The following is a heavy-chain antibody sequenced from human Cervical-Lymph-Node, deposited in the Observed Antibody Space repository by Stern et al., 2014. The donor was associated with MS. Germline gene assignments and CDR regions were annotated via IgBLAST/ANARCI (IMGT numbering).Heavy chain of an antibody. J-gene: IGHJ4*02. D-gene: IGHD5-18*01. CDR2: MIPDTVKT. V-gene: IGHV1-8*01. CDR1: GYTFINFD. Sequence: QVQLVESGAEVKKPGASLKVSCEASGYTFINFDIHWVRQATGQGLEWMGWMIPDTVKTGSAQKFRGRVTMTSDPSISTAYLELSSLRSEDTAIYYCARVVGYNYGLDCGQGTLLTVSS. CDR3: ARVVGYNYGLD.